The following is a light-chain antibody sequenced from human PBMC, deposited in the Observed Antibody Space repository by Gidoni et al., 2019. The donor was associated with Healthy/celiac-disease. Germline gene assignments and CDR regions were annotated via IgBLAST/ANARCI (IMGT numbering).Light chain of an antibody. CDR3: QAWDSSNVV. CDR2: QDS. V-gene: IGLV3-1*01. Sequence: SYELTQPPSVSVSPGQTASITCSGDKLGDKYACWYQQKPGQSPVLVIYQDSKRPSGIPERFSGSNSGNTATLTIRGTQAMDEADYYCQAWDSSNVVFGGGTKLTV. CDR1: KLGDKY. J-gene: IGLJ2*01.